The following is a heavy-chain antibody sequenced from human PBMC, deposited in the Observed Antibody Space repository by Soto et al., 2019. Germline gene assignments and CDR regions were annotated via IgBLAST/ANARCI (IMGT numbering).Heavy chain of an antibody. V-gene: IGHV5-51*01. D-gene: IGHD3-22*01. CDR1: GYSFTSYW. CDR2: IYPGDSNT. J-gene: IGHJ3*02. CDR3: ASLTYYYDSSGPVPDAFDI. Sequence: GESLKISCKGSGYSFTSYWIGWVRQMPGKGLDWMGIIYPGDSNTRYSPSLQGQVTISVDKSISTAYLQWSSLKASDTAMYYCASLTYYYDSSGPVPDAFDIWGQGTMVTVSS.